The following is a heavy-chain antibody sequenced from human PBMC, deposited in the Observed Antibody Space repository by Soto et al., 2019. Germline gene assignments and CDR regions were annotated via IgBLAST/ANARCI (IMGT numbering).Heavy chain of an antibody. CDR2: IYYSGST. Sequence: SETLSLTCTVSGGSISSISYYWGWIRQPPGKGLEWIGSIYYSGSTYYNPSLNSRVTISVDTSKNQFSLKLSSVTAADTAVYYCASQVLRFLGWLPDPHYGMDVWGQGTTVTVSS. D-gene: IGHD3-3*01. CDR1: GGSISSISYY. V-gene: IGHV4-39*01. J-gene: IGHJ6*02. CDR3: ASQVLRFLGWLPDPHYGMDV.